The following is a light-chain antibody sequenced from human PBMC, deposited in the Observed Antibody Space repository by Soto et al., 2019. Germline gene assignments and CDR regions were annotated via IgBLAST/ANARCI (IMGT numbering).Light chain of an antibody. Sequence: IVMTQSPATLSVSPGERATLSCRASQSLSTNLAWYQQKPGQAPRLLIHGASTRATGIPARFSGSGSGTEFTLTISSLQSEDFAVYYCQQYNNWWTFGQGTTGDIK. CDR2: GAS. CDR3: QQYNNWWT. CDR1: QSLSTN. V-gene: IGKV3-15*01. J-gene: IGKJ1*01.